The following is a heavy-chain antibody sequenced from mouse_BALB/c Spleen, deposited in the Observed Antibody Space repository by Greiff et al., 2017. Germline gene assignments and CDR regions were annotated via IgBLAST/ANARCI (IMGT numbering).Heavy chain of an antibody. D-gene: IGHD2-3*01. CDR3: TRDGSYYAMDY. Sequence: VQLQQPGAELVKPGASVKLSCKASGYTFTSYYMYWVKQRPGQGLEWIGGINPSNGGTNFNEKFKSKATLTVDKSSSTAYMQLSSLTSEDSAVYYCTRDGSYYAMDYWGQGTSVTVSS. CDR1: GYTFTSYY. J-gene: IGHJ4*01. CDR2: INPSNGGT. V-gene: IGHV1S81*02.